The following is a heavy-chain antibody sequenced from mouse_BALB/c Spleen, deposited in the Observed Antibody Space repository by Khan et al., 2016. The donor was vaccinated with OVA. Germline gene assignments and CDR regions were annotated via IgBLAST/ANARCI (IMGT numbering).Heavy chain of an antibody. CDR3: AIRDYFDY. CDR1: GYTFTDYS. V-gene: IGHV1S137*01. Sequence: QVRLQQSGPELVRPGVSVKISCKGSGYTFTDYSMHWVKQSHAKGLEWIGVISTDSVNTNYNQKFKGKATLTVDKSSSTAYMELARMTSEDSAIYYCAIRDYFDYWGQGTTLTVSS. CDR2: ISTDSVNT. J-gene: IGHJ2*01.